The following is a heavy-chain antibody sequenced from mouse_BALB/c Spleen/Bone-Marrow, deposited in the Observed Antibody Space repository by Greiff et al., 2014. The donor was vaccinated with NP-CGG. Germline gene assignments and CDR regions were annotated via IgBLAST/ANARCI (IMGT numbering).Heavy chain of an antibody. D-gene: IGHD2-4*01. CDR2: INPYNDGT. CDR3: AREGGLRRGDYYAMDY. V-gene: IGHV1-14*01. CDR1: GYTFTAYV. Sequence: EVQLQQSGPELVKPGASVKMSCKASGYTFTAYVMHWVKQKPGQGLEWIGYINPYNDGTKYNEMFKGKATLTSDKSSSTAYMELSSLTSEDSAVYYCAREGGLRRGDYYAMDYWDQGTSVTVSS. J-gene: IGHJ4*01.